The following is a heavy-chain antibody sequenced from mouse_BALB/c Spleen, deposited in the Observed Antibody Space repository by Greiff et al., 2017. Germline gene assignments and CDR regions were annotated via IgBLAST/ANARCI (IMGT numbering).Heavy chain of an antibody. V-gene: IGHV3-2*02. J-gene: IGHJ4*01. Sequence: DVQLQESGPGLVKPSQSLSLTCTVTGYSITSDYAWNWIRQFPGNKLEWMGYISYSGSTSYNPSLKSRISITRDTSKNQFFLQLNSVTTEDTATYYCARCGYYAMDYWGQGTSVTVSS. CDR2: ISYSGST. CDR1: GYSITSDYA. CDR3: ARCGYYAMDY.